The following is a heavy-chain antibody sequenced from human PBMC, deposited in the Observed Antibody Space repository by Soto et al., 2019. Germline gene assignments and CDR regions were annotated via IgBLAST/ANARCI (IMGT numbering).Heavy chain of an antibody. CDR3: ASGYNWNDVLPDAFDI. V-gene: IGHV1-3*01. Sequence: GASVKVSCKASGYTFTSYAMHWVRQAPGQRLEWMGWINAGNGNTKYSQKFQGRVTITRDTSASTAYMELSSLRSEDTAVYYCASGYNWNDVLPDAFDIWGQGTMVTVSS. CDR2: INAGNGNT. D-gene: IGHD1-1*01. J-gene: IGHJ3*02. CDR1: GYTFTSYA.